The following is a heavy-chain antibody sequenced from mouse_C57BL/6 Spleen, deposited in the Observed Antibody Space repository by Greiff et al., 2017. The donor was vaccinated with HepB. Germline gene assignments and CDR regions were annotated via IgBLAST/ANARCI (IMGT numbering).Heavy chain of an antibody. V-gene: IGHV1-80*01. CDR3: ARRLGQYYFDY. J-gene: IGHJ2*01. Sequence: QVQLQQSGAELVKPGASVKISRKASGYAFSSYWMNWVKQRPGKGLEWIGQIYPGDGDTNYNGKFKGKATLTADKSSSTAYMQLSSLTSEDSAVYFCARRLGQYYFDYWGQGTTLTVSS. D-gene: IGHD3-3*01. CDR1: GYAFSSYW. CDR2: IYPGDGDT.